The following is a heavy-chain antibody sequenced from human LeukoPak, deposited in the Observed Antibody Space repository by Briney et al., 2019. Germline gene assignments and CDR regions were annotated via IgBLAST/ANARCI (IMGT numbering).Heavy chain of an antibody. CDR2: ISGSGFST. V-gene: IGHV3-23*01. D-gene: IGHD3-22*01. CDR3: ASNSYYDSTVYYYETNY. J-gene: IGHJ4*02. CDR1: GFTFSNYA. Sequence: GGSLRLSCAASGFTFSNYAMSWIRQAPGKGLEWVSAISGSGFSTYYADSVKGRFSISRDNSKDTVFLQMSSLRVDDTAVYYCASNSYYDSTVYYYETNYWGQGTLVTVSS.